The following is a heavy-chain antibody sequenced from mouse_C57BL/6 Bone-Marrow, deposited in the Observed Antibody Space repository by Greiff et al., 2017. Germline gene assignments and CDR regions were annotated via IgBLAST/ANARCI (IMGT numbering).Heavy chain of an antibody. V-gene: IGHV1-55*01. CDR2: LYPGSGST. J-gene: IGHJ2*01. D-gene: IGHD2-1*01. CDR3: ARRGNYDFDT. CDR1: GYTFTSSW. Sequence: VQLQQPGAELAQPGASVQMSCQASGYTFTSSWITWVKQRPGQGLEWIGDLYPGSGSTNYNAKFKSKATLTVDTSSSTAYMQLSSLTAEDSAVYYSARRGNYDFDTWGADDTHTV.